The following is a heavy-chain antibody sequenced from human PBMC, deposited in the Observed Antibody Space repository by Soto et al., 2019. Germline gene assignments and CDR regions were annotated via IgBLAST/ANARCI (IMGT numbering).Heavy chain of an antibody. J-gene: IGHJ6*01. D-gene: IGHD1-1*01. CDR3: VIRQPARSSPLLGTGLVLTRFYG. CDR1: GDSISGSYH. V-gene: IGHV4-38-2*01. Sequence: ASETLSLPYAVSGDSISGSYHWAWSRQPPGRSLEWIASIFHTGTTYYTPSLKSRVTISVDTSKNQFSLRLSSVTAADSAVYYCVIRQPARSSPLLGTGLVLTRFYG. CDR2: IFHTGTT.